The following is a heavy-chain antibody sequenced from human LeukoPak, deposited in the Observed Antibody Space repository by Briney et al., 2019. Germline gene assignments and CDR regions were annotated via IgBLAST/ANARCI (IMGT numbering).Heavy chain of an antibody. CDR3: ARVDYDFWSGYTNAFDI. CDR1: GGSISSYY. V-gene: IGHV4-59*01. J-gene: IGHJ3*02. Sequence: KSSETLSLTCTVSGGSISSYYWRWIRQPPGKGVGRGGDVYYSWSTNYNTSLKSRVTISVDTSKNQFSLKLRSVTAADTAVYYCARVDYDFWSGYTNAFDIWGQGTMVTVSS. D-gene: IGHD3-3*01. CDR2: VYYSWST.